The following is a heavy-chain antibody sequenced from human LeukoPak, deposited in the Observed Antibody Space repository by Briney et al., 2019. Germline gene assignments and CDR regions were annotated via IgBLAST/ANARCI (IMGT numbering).Heavy chain of an antibody. J-gene: IGHJ4*02. CDR3: ARRRQIIEYYDYVWGKKAGASKGSYIDY. V-gene: IGHV4-34*01. CDR2: INHSGST. Sequence: PSETLSLTCAVYGESFSGYYWSWIRQPPGKGLEWIGEINHSGINHSGSTNYNSSLKSRVTISVDTSKNQFSLRLSSVTAADTAVYYCARRRQIIEYYDYVWGKKAGASKGSYIDYWGQGTLVTVSS. D-gene: IGHD3-16*01. CDR1: GESFSGYY.